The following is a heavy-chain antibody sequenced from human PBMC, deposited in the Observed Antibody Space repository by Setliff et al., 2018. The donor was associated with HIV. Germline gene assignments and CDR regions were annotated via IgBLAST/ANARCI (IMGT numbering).Heavy chain of an antibody. CDR3: GRLETGPATSAYGPFYS. J-gene: IGHJ4*02. Sequence: SETLSLTCTVSDASISTSNFLWGWIRQSPGKGLEWIGSSYYSSRTYYNPSLKNRVTISADTSKNHLSLKLTSLTAADTAVYYCGRLETGPATSAYGPFYSWGQGKMVTVSS. V-gene: IGHV4-39*02. D-gene: IGHD4-17*01. CDR1: DASISTSNFL. CDR2: SYYSSRT.